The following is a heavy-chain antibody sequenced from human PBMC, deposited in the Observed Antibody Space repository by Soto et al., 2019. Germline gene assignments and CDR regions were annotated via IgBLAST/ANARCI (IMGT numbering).Heavy chain of an antibody. CDR3: ASSATTADYYYGMDV. Sequence: QVQLVQSGAEEKKPGASVKVSCKASGYTFTNYAMHWVRQAPGQRLEWMGWTNAGNGNTKYSQKFQGRVTITRDTSASTAHTELSSLTSEDTAVYHCASSATTADYYYGMDVWGQGTTVTVSS. J-gene: IGHJ6*02. V-gene: IGHV1-3*05. D-gene: IGHD1-26*01. CDR2: TNAGNGNT. CDR1: GYTFTNYA.